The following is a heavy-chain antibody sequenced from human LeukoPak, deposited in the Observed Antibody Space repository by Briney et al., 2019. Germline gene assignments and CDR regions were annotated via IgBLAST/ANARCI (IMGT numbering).Heavy chain of an antibody. V-gene: IGHV4-4*02. J-gene: IGHJ4*01. CDR1: GGSISSTHW. Sequence: PSGTLSFTCAVSGGSISSTHWWNRVRQPPGKGLEWIGEIYHSGNTNYNPSLKSRVTISVDKSKNHFHLRLTSVTAADTAVYYCARSVDSTVVVDYWGHGTLVTVSS. CDR2: IYHSGNT. D-gene: IGHD5-18*01. CDR3: ARSVDSTVVVDY.